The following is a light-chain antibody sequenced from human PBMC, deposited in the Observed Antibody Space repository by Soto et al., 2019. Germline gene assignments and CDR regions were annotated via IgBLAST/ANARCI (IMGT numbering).Light chain of an antibody. V-gene: IGKV3-15*01. CDR1: QSVSTN. J-gene: IGKJ1*01. CDR3: QQYHNWPPWT. CDR2: GAS. Sequence: ENVMTNSLATLSVSTGERATLSCRASQSVSTNLAWYQQKPGQAPRLFIYGASTRATGIPARFSGSGSGTEFTLTISSLQSEDFAVYYCQQYHNWPPWTSGHGAKVDIK.